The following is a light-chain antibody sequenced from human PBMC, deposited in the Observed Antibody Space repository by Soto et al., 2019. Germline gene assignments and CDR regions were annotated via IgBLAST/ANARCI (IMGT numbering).Light chain of an antibody. Sequence: EIVLTQSPATLSLSPGERATLSCRASQSVSSYLAWYQQKPGQAPRLLIYDASNRATGIPARFSGSGSGTDFNLTISSLEPEDFAVYYCQQRSNWRGLTFGGGTKVEIK. V-gene: IGKV3-11*01. CDR1: QSVSSY. CDR3: QQRSNWRGLT. J-gene: IGKJ4*01. CDR2: DAS.